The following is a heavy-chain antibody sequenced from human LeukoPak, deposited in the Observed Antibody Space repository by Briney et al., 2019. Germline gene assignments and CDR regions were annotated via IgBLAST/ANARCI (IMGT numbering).Heavy chain of an antibody. Sequence: GGSLRLSCAASGFTFSSYWMHWVRQAPGKGLVWVSRINSDGSSTSYADSVKGRFTISRDNAKNTLYLHMNSLRAEDTAVYYCARVYSGYETYFDYWGQGTLVTVSS. V-gene: IGHV3-74*01. CDR2: INSDGSST. D-gene: IGHD5-12*01. CDR1: GFTFSSYW. CDR3: ARVYSGYETYFDY. J-gene: IGHJ4*02.